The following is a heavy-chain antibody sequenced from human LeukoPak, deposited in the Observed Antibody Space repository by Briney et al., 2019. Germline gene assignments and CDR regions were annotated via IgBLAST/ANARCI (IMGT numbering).Heavy chain of an antibody. J-gene: IGHJ4*02. CDR1: GFTFSSYG. CDR2: INDSGAGT. Sequence: PGGSLRLSCAASGFTFSSYGMSWVRQAPGKGLEWVSAINDSGAGTYYAGSVKGRFTISRDNSKNTLYLEMSSLRAEDTAIYYCAKRVDYSSSSGGYFDYWGQGTLVTVSA. V-gene: IGHV3-23*01. D-gene: IGHD6-6*01. CDR3: AKRVDYSSSSGGYFDY.